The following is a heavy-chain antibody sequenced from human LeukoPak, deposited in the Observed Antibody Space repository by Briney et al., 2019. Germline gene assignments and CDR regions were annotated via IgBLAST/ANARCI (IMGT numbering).Heavy chain of an antibody. CDR3: AREPPRRNIVVVVAATVEAFDI. CDR1: GGSISSYY. J-gene: IGHJ3*02. V-gene: IGHV4-4*07. D-gene: IGHD2-15*01. Sequence: PSETLSLTCTASGGSISSYYWSWIRQPAGKGLEWIGRIYTSGSTNYNPSLKSRVTMSVDTSKNQFSLKLSSVTAADTAVYYCAREPPRRNIVVVVAATVEAFDIWGQGTMVTVSS. CDR2: IYTSGST.